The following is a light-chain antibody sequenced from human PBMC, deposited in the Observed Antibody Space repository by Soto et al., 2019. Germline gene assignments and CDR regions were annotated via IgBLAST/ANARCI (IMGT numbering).Light chain of an antibody. CDR1: SSNIGSNT. V-gene: IGLV1-44*01. J-gene: IGLJ2*01. Sequence: QSVLTQPPSASGTPGQRVTISCSGSSSNIGSNTVNWYQQLPGTAPKLLIYDNNKRPSGIPDRFSGSKSGTSATLDISGLQTGDEADYYCGSWDTSLSGIIFGGGTKLTVL. CDR2: DNN. CDR3: GSWDTSLSGII.